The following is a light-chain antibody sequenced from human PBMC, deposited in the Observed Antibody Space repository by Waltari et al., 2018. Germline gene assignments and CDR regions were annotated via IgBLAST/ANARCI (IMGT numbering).Light chain of an antibody. CDR3: QSYDSSLSGSRV. Sequence: QSVLTQPPSVSGAPGQRVTISCTGSSSNIGAGYDVHWYQQLPGPAPKLLIYGPRHRPSGVPDRFSGSKSGTSASLAITGLQAEDEADYYCQSYDSSLSGSRVFGGGTKLTVL. CDR1: SSNIGAGYD. CDR2: GPR. J-gene: IGLJ3*02. V-gene: IGLV1-40*01.